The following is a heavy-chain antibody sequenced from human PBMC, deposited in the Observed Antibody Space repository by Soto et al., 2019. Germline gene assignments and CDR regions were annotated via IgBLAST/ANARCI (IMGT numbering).Heavy chain of an antibody. D-gene: IGHD3-16*01. Sequence: GGSLRLSCAASVFTFRSYWMHWVRQAPGKGLVWVSRINSDGSSTTYADSVKGRFTISRDNAKNTLYLQMNSLRAEDTAVYYCARAENYVYTYWGQGTVVTVSS. CDR2: INSDGSST. CDR1: VFTFRSYW. V-gene: IGHV3-74*01. J-gene: IGHJ4*02. CDR3: ARAENYVYTY.